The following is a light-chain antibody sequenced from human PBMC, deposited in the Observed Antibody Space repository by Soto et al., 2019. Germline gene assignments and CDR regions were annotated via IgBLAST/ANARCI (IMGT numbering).Light chain of an antibody. CDR1: QSLVYSDGNIY. Sequence: DVVLTQSPLSLPVTLRQPASISCRSTQSLVYSDGNIYLNWLQQRPGQSPRRLIYKVSNRDSGVPDRFSGGWSGTDFTLKISRVAAEDVGVYYCMQDTHWPPITFGQGTRLEIK. CDR3: MQDTHWPPIT. V-gene: IGKV2-30*01. CDR2: KVS. J-gene: IGKJ5*01.